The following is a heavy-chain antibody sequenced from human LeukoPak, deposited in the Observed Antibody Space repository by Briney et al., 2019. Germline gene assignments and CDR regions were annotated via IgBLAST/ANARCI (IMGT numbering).Heavy chain of an antibody. D-gene: IGHD1-7*01. Sequence: GRSLRLSCAASGFTFSSYGMHWVRQAPGKGLEWVAVISYDGSNKYYADSVKGRFTISRDNSKNTLYLQMNSLRAEDTAVYYCAKDASRGTEGGYWGQGTLVTVSS. CDR1: GFTFSSYG. V-gene: IGHV3-30*18. CDR3: AKDASRGTEGGY. CDR2: ISYDGSNK. J-gene: IGHJ4*02.